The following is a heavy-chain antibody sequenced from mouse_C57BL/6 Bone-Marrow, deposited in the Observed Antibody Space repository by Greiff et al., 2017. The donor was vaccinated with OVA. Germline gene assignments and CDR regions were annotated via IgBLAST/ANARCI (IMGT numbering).Heavy chain of an antibody. CDR1: GFTFTDYY. CDR2: IRNKANGYTT. CDR3: ARDKPYYGSGDGEMDY. V-gene: IGHV7-3*01. J-gene: IGHJ4*01. D-gene: IGHD1-1*01. Sequence: EVKLMESGGGLVQPGGSLSLSCAASGFTFTDYYMSWVRQPPGKALEWLGFIRNKANGYTTEYSASVKGRFTISRDNSQSILYLQMNALRAEDRATYCCARDKPYYGSGDGEMDYWGQGTSVTVSS.